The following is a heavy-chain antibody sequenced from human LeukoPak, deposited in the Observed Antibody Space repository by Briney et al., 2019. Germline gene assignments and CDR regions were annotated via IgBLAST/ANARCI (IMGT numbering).Heavy chain of an antibody. CDR3: ARGIVVSPAAPYSWFDP. D-gene: IGHD2-2*01. V-gene: IGHV3-74*01. J-gene: IGHJ5*02. CDR1: GLTFSSHW. CDR2: ITNDGSST. Sequence: PGGSLRLSCAASGLTFSSHWMHWVRQAPGKGLVWVSRITNDGSSTTYADSVKGRFTISRDNAKNMLYLQVNSLRAEDTAVYYCARGIVVSPAAPYSWFDPGGQGTLVTVSS.